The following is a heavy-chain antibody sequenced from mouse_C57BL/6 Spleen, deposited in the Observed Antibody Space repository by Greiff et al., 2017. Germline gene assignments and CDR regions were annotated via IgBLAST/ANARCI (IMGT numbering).Heavy chain of an antibody. CDR2: IDPANGNT. CDR1: GFNIKNTY. Sequence: EVQLVESVAELVRPGASVKLSCTASGFNIKNTYMHWVKQRPEQGLEWIGRIDPANGNTKYAPKFQGKATITADTSSNTAYLQLSSLTSEDTAIYYCAFITTVVAPYAMDYWGQGTSVTVSS. V-gene: IGHV14-3*01. D-gene: IGHD1-1*01. J-gene: IGHJ4*01. CDR3: AFITTVVAPYAMDY.